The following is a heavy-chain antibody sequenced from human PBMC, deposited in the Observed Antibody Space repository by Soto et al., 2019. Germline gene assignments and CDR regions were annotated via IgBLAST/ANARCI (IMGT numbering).Heavy chain of an antibody. CDR2: IIPIFGTA. CDR3: AVRYYYDSSGYYFDLDY. Sequence: SVKVSCKASGGTFSSYAISWVRQAPGQGLEWMGGIIPIFGTANYAQKFQGRVTITADESTSTAYMELSSLRSEDTAVYYCAVRYYYDSSGYYFDLDYWGQGTLVTVSS. CDR1: GGTFSSYA. D-gene: IGHD3-22*01. V-gene: IGHV1-69*13. J-gene: IGHJ4*02.